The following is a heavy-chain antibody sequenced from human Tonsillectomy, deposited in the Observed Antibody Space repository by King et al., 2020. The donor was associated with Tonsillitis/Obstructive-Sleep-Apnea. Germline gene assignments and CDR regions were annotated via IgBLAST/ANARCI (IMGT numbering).Heavy chain of an antibody. CDR2: TRNEADSYTT. CDR3: VRGLVIVPAAMQGGGAFDI. V-gene: IGHV3-72*01. CDR1: GFTFSDHN. Sequence: VQLVESGGGLVQPGGSLRLSCEVSGFTFSDHNMDWVRQAPGKGLEWVGRTRNEADSYTTQYAASVKDRFTISRDDSKNSLYLQMNSLKSEDTAVYYCVRGLVIVPAAMQGGGAFDIWGQGTMVTVSS. J-gene: IGHJ3*02. D-gene: IGHD2-2*01.